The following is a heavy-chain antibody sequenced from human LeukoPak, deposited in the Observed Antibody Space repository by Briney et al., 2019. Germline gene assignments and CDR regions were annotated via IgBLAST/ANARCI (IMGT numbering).Heavy chain of an antibody. V-gene: IGHV3-23*01. CDR2: ISGRGDST. D-gene: IGHD3-9*01. J-gene: IGHJ4*02. CDR3: AQGIRYFDGTLDY. Sequence: ASLRLSCAASGFTFNNYAMNWVRQAPGKGLEWVSGISGRGDSTYYADSVKGRFTISRDNSKNTLYLQMNSLRAEDTAVYYCAQGIRYFDGTLDYRGQGTLVTVSS. CDR1: GFTFNNYA.